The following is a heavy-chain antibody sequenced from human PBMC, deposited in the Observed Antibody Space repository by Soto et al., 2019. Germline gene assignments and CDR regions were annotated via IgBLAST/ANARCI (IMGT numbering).Heavy chain of an antibody. CDR2: IYYSGST. CDR3: ARVRGGGDCYVDY. J-gene: IGHJ4*02. CDR1: GGSISSGGYY. Sequence: SETLSLTYTVSGGSISSGGYYWSWIRQHPGKGLEWIGYIYYSGSTYYNPSLKSRVTISVDTSKNQFSLKLSSVTAADTAVYYCARVRGGGDCYVDYWGQGTLVTVSS. V-gene: IGHV4-31*03. D-gene: IGHD2-21*02.